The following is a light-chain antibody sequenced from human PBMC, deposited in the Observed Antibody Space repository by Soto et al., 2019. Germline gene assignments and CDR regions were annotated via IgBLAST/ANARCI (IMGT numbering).Light chain of an antibody. CDR1: QTISSW. Sequence: DMQMTRSPSTLSGCLGCIVTIGWRASQTISSWLAWYQQKPGKAPKLLIYKASTLKSGVPSRFSGSGSGTEFTLTISSLQPDDFATYYCQHYNSYSEAFGQRTKVDIK. V-gene: IGKV1-5*03. CDR2: KAS. CDR3: QHYNSYSEA. J-gene: IGKJ1*01.